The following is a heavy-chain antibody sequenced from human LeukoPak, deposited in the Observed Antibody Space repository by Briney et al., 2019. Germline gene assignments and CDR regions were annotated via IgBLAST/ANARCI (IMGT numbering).Heavy chain of an antibody. Sequence: GGSLRLSCAASGFTFSSYAMSWVRQAPGKGLEWVSAISGSGGSTYYADSVKGRFTISRDNSKNTLYLQMNSLRAEDTAVYYCAKPSPELPTSLDAFDIWGQGTMVTVSS. J-gene: IGHJ3*02. V-gene: IGHV3-23*01. CDR1: GFTFSSYA. D-gene: IGHD4/OR15-4a*01. CDR3: AKPSPELPTSLDAFDI. CDR2: ISGSGGST.